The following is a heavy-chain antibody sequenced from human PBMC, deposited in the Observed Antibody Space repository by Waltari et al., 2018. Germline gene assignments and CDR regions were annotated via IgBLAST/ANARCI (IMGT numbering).Heavy chain of an antibody. CDR1: GGSFSGYY. D-gene: IGHD4-17*01. CDR2: INHSGST. Sequence: QVQLQQWGAGLLKPSETLSLTCADYGGSFSGYYWSWIRQPPGKGLEWIGEINHSGSTNYNPSLKSRVTISVDTSKNQFSLKLSSVTAADTAVYYCARCRPPFTVTTLKCYFDYWGQGTLVTVSS. CDR3: ARCRPPFTVTTLKCYFDY. J-gene: IGHJ4*02. V-gene: IGHV4-34*01.